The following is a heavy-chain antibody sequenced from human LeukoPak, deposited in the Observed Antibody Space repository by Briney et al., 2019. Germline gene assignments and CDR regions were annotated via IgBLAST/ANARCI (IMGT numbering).Heavy chain of an antibody. V-gene: IGHV3-7*03. J-gene: IGHJ1*01. Sequence: GGSLRLSCAASGFTLSSFWMNWVRQAPGKGLEWVANIKKDGSEKYYVDSVKGRFTISRDNAKSSLYLQMNSLRVEDTALYYCVKKVVVGATSPYSDFQDWGQGTLVTVSS. D-gene: IGHD1-26*01. CDR3: VKKVVVGATSPYSDFQD. CDR2: IKKDGSEK. CDR1: GFTLSSFW.